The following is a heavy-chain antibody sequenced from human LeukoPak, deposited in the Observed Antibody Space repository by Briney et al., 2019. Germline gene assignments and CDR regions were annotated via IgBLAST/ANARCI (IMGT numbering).Heavy chain of an antibody. J-gene: IGHJ4*02. CDR2: ISGSGGST. Sequence: GGSLRLSCAASGFTFSSYAMSWVRQAPGKGLEWVSAISGSGGSTYYADSVKGRFTISRDNSKSTLYLQMNSLRAEDTAVYYCAKGTAMVTQFDYWGQGTLVTVSS. CDR3: AKGTAMVTQFDY. D-gene: IGHD5-18*01. CDR1: GFTFSSYA. V-gene: IGHV3-23*01.